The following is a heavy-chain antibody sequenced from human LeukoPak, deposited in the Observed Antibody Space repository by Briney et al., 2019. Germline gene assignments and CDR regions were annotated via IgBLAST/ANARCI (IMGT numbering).Heavy chain of an antibody. D-gene: IGHD5-18*01. CDR2: MNPNSGNT. V-gene: IGHV1-8*03. CDR1: GYTFTSYD. Sequence: EASVKVSCKASGYTFTSYDINWVRQATGQGLEWMGWMNPNSGNTGYAQKFQGRVTITRNTSISTAYMELSSLRSEDTAVYYCARSGYSYGYTYYYYYMDVWGKGTTVTVSS. CDR3: ARSGYSYGYTYYYYYMDV. J-gene: IGHJ6*03.